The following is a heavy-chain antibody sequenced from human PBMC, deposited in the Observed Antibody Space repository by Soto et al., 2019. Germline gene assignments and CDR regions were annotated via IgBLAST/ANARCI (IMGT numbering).Heavy chain of an antibody. CDR1: GGSITSYY. Sequence: QVQLQESGPGLVKPSETLSLTCTVSGGSITSYYWSWIRQPPGKGLEWIGYIYYRGSANYNPSLKSRVTISLDTSKNQFSLKLNSVTAADTAVYYCARWDHVSGCFDYWGQGTLVTVSS. J-gene: IGHJ4*02. CDR3: ARWDHVSGCFDY. V-gene: IGHV4-59*01. CDR2: IYYRGSA. D-gene: IGHD3-16*01.